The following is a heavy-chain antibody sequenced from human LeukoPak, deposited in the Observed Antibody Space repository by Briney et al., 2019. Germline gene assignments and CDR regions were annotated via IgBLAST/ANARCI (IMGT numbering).Heavy chain of an antibody. J-gene: IGHJ4*02. CDR2: IYPGDSDT. CDR1: GYSFTTYW. CDR3: ARRGLGYYFDY. Sequence: GESLKISCQGSGYSFTTYWIGWVRQMPGKGLEWMGVIYPGDSDTRYSPSFQGQVTISADKSISTAYLQWSSLKASDTAMYYCARRGLGYYFDYWDQGSLVTVSS. V-gene: IGHV5-51*01. D-gene: IGHD3/OR15-3a*01.